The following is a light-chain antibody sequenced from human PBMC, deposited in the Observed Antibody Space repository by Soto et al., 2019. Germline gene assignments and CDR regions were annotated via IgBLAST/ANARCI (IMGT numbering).Light chain of an antibody. V-gene: IGKV3-15*01. CDR3: QQYNNWPPIT. J-gene: IGKJ5*01. CDR1: QSVSSN. CDR2: GAS. Sequence: EIVLTHSPGTLSLSPCERATLSFSASQSVSSNLAWYRQTLGQAPRLLIYGASTRATGIPARFSGSGSGTEFTLTISSLQSEDFAVYYCQQYNNWPPITFGQGTRLEI.